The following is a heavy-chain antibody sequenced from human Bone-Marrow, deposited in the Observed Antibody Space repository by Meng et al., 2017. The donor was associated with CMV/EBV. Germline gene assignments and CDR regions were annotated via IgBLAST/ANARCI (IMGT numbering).Heavy chain of an antibody. V-gene: IGHV4-59*01. Sequence: SETLSLTCTASGGPISSYYWSWIRQPPGKGLEWIGYIYYSGSTNYNPSLKSRVTISVDTSKNQFSLKLSSVTAADTAVYYCVRERRDYDFWSGYYGGYYFDYWGQGTLVTVSS. CDR3: VRERRDYDFWSGYYGGYYFDY. CDR2: IYYSGST. CDR1: GGPISSYY. J-gene: IGHJ4*02. D-gene: IGHD3-3*01.